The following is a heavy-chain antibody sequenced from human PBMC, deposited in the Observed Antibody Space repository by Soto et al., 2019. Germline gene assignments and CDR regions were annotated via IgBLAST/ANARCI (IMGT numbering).Heavy chain of an antibody. CDR3: ARGSPITMIVVVAPDFDY. J-gene: IGHJ4*02. Sequence: EVQLVESGGGLVQPGGSLRLSCAASGFTFSSYSMNWVRQAPGKGLEWVSYISSSSSTIYYADSVKGRFTISRDNAKNAXHLQMNSLRDEDTAVYYCARGSPITMIVVVAPDFDYWGQGTLVTVSS. CDR1: GFTFSSYS. D-gene: IGHD3-22*01. CDR2: ISSSSSTI. V-gene: IGHV3-48*02.